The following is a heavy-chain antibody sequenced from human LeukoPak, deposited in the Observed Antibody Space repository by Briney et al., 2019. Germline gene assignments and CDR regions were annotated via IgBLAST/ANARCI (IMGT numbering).Heavy chain of an antibody. D-gene: IGHD1-26*01. V-gene: IGHV3-64D*09. J-gene: IGHJ4*02. Sequence: GGSLRLSCSASGFTFSTSAMHWVRPAPGKGLEFVSAISSNGGSTFYADSVKGRFTISRDNSKDALYLQMSSLRAEDTAVYYCVKSAYSGSYFSLDYWGQGTLVTVSS. CDR1: GFTFSTSA. CDR2: ISSNGGST. CDR3: VKSAYSGSYFSLDY.